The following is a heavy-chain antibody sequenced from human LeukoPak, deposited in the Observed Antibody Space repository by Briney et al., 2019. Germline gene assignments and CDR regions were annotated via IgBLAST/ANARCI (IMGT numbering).Heavy chain of an antibody. D-gene: IGHD3-22*01. V-gene: IGHV4-4*07. CDR2: IYTSGST. Sequence: SETLSLTCTVSGGSISSYYWSWIRQPAGKGLEWLVRIYTSGSTNYNPSLKSRVTMSVDTSKNQFSLKLSSVTAADTAVYYCARERYYYDSSGYYYVLDYWGQGTLVTVSS. CDR3: ARERYYYDSSGYYYVLDY. CDR1: GGSISSYY. J-gene: IGHJ4*02.